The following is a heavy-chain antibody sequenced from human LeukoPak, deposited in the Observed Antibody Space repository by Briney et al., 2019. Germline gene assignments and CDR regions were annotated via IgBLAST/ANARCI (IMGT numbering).Heavy chain of an antibody. V-gene: IGHV4-39*01. J-gene: IGHJ3*02. CDR1: GGSISSSSYY. CDR2: IYYSGST. Sequence: SETLSLTCTVSGGSISSSSYYWDWIRQPPGKGLEWIGSIYYSGSTYYNPSLKSRVTISVDTSKNQFSLKLSSVTAADTAVYYCATPTHVITMVRGVTPDAFDIWGQGTMVTVSS. D-gene: IGHD3-10*01. CDR3: ATPTHVITMVRGVTPDAFDI.